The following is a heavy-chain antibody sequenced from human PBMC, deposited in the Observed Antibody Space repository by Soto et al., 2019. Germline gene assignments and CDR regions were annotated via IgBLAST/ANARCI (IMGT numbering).Heavy chain of an antibody. CDR1: GFSFNDYG. CDR3: ARQRSMDV. V-gene: IGHV3-48*01. Sequence: EVQLVESGGGLVQPGGSLGFSGEASGFSFNDYGMNWVGQAPGKGLEGVSYISRSSGTIYYADSVKGRFTISRDNAKNSLYLQMNSLRAEDTAVYYCARQRSMDVWGQGTTVTVSS. CDR2: ISRSSGTI. J-gene: IGHJ6*02.